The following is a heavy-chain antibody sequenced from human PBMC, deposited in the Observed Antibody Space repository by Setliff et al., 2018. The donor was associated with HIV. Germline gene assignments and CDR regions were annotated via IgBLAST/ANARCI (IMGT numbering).Heavy chain of an antibody. CDR2: IYPGDSDT. CDR3: ARLAVLLWFGESAPGWFDP. CDR1: GYRFTSYW. Sequence: LGESLKISCKGSGYRFTSYWIGWVRQMPGKGLEWMGIIYPGDSDTRYSPSFQGQVTISADKFISTAYLQWSSLKASDTAMYYCARLAVLLWFGESAPGWFDPWGQGTLVTVSS. J-gene: IGHJ5*02. V-gene: IGHV5-51*01. D-gene: IGHD3-10*01.